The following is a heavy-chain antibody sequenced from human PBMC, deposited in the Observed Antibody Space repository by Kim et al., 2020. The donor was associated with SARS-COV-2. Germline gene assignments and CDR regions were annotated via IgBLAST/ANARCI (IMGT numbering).Heavy chain of an antibody. D-gene: IGHD2-2*01. CDR3: AKVVGAAANYYYYGMDV. CDR1: GFTFSSYA. Sequence: LSLTCAASGFTFSSYAMSWVRQAPGKGLEWVSAISGSGGSTYYADSVKGRFTISRDNSKNTLYLQMNSLRAEDTAVYYCAKVVGAAANYYYYGMDVWGQGTTVTVSS. J-gene: IGHJ6*02. V-gene: IGHV3-23*01. CDR2: ISGSGGST.